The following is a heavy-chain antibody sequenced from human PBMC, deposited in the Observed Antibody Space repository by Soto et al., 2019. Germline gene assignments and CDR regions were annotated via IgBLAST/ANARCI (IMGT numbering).Heavy chain of an antibody. CDR1: GFTFSTYA. CDR2: ISGSGDST. V-gene: IGHV3-23*01. Sequence: EVQLLESGGGLVQPGGSLRLSCAASGFTFSTYAMNWVRQALGKGLVWVSGISGSGDSTYYADSVKGRFTVSRATSKNTLYLQMTRLRAEATAVLYRAKERSSGWRLEYWGQGTLVTVSS. CDR3: AKERSSGWRLEY. J-gene: IGHJ4*02. D-gene: IGHD6-19*01.